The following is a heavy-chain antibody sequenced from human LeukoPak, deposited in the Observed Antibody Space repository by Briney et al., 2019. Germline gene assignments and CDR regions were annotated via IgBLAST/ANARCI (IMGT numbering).Heavy chain of an antibody. CDR1: GFTFDDYG. CDR3: AGYCRSFTSCNTGDYGAFDL. V-gene: IGHV3-7*01. Sequence: PGGSLRLSCAASGFTFDDYGMSWVRQAPGKGLEWVANINQDGSEKHYVDSLRGRVTISRDNAENSLYLQMNSLRAEDTAVYFCAGYCRSFTSCNTGDYGAFDLWGQGTMVTVSS. D-gene: IGHD2-2*01. J-gene: IGHJ3*01. CDR2: INQDGSEK.